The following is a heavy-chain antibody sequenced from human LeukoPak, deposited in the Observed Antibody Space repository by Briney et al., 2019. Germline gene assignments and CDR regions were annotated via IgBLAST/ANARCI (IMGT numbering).Heavy chain of an antibody. CDR3: ARAGPYSSGWQYVDY. Sequence: PSETLSLTCTVSGGSISSYYWSWIRQPPGKGLEWIGYIYYSGSTNYNPSLKSRVTISVDTSKNQFSLKLSSVTAADTAVCYCARAGPYSSGWQYVDYWGQGTLVTVSS. V-gene: IGHV4-59*01. J-gene: IGHJ4*02. D-gene: IGHD6-19*01. CDR1: GGSISSYY. CDR2: IYYSGST.